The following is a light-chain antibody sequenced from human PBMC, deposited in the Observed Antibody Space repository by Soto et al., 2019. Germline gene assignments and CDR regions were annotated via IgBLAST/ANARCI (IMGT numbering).Light chain of an antibody. Sequence: EIVMTHSPATLSVSPGERATLSCRASQSVGSNLAWYQQKPGQAPRLLIYGASTSATGIPARFSGSGSGTEFTLTISSLQSEDFAVYYCQQYNSWPRTFGQGTKVEVK. CDR3: QQYNSWPRT. J-gene: IGKJ1*01. CDR1: QSVGSN. CDR2: GAS. V-gene: IGKV3-15*01.